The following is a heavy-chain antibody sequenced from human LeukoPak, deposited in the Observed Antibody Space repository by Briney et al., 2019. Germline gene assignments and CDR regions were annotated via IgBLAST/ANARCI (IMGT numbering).Heavy chain of an antibody. CDR1: GYSFTTYW. CDR2: IYPGDSDT. D-gene: IGHD2-8*01. Sequence: GESLKISCKDSGYSFTTYWIGWVRQMPGRGLEWMGIIYPGDSDTRYSPSFKDQVTISADKSINTAYLQWSSLMTSDTAMYYCAKMYSTSPGSFDYWGQGTLVTVSS. V-gene: IGHV5-51*01. J-gene: IGHJ4*02. CDR3: AKMYSTSPGSFDY.